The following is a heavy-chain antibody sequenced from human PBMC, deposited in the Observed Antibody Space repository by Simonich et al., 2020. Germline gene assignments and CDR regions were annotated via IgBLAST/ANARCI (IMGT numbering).Heavy chain of an antibody. V-gene: IGHV1-2*02. D-gene: IGHD6-6*01. Sequence: QVQLVQSGAEVKKPGASVKVSCKASGYTFTGYYMHWVRQAPGQGLGGVGRINPNRGGKKYAQKFQGRGTMTRDTSISTAYMELSRLRSDDTAVYYCARDRAARYYYYYYMDVWGKGTTVTVSS. CDR3: ARDRAARYYYYYYMDV. CDR2: INPNRGGK. CDR1: GYTFTGYY. J-gene: IGHJ6*03.